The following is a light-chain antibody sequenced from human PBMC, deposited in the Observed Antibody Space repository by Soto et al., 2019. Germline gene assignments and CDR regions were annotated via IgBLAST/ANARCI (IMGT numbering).Light chain of an antibody. CDR3: CSYTTGSSLV. CDR2: EVT. V-gene: IGLV2-18*02. J-gene: IGLJ3*02. Sequence: QSALTQPPSVSGSPGQSVTISCTGTSSDVGSYDRVSWYQRPPGTAPRLMIYEVTNRPSGVPDRFSGSKSGNTASLTISGLQPEDEGDYYCCSYTTGSSLVFGGGTKVTVL. CDR1: SSDVGSYDR.